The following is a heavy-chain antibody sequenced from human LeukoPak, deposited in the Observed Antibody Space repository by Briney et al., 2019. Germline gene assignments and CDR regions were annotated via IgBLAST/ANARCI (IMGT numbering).Heavy chain of an antibody. Sequence: GGSLRLSCAASGFTFSNYAMSWVRQAPGKGLEWVSSISSSSSYIYYADSVKGRFTISRDNAKNSLYLQMNSLRAEDTAVYYCARLELHDAFDIWGQGTMVTVSS. CDR1: GFTFSNYA. J-gene: IGHJ3*02. V-gene: IGHV3-21*01. CDR2: ISSSSSYI. CDR3: ARLELHDAFDI. D-gene: IGHD1-7*01.